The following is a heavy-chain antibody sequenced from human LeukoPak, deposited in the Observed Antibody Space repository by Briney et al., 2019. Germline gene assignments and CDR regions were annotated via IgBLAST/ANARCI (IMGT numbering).Heavy chain of an antibody. CDR1: GYSFTSYW. V-gene: IGHV5-51*01. CDR2: IYPGDSDT. Sequence: GESLKISCKGSGYSFTSYWIGWVRQMRGKGLEWMGIIYPGDSDTRYSPSFQGQVTISADKSISTAYLQWSSLKASDTAMYYCARPGQLGEYTPYHFDYWGQGILVTVSS. J-gene: IGHJ4*02. D-gene: IGHD3-16*01. CDR3: ARPGQLGEYTPYHFDY.